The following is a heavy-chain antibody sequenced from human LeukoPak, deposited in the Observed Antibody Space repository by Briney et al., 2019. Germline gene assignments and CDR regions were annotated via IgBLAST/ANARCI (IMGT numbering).Heavy chain of an antibody. D-gene: IGHD3-10*01. Sequence: ASVKVSCKASGYTFTGYYMHWVRQAPGQGLEWMGWINPNSGGTNYAQKFQGRVTMTRDTSISTAYMELSRLRSDDTAVYYCARALNYYGSGSYRYWGQGTLVTVPS. V-gene: IGHV1-2*02. CDR3: ARALNYYGSGSYRY. CDR1: GYTFTGYY. J-gene: IGHJ4*02. CDR2: INPNSGGT.